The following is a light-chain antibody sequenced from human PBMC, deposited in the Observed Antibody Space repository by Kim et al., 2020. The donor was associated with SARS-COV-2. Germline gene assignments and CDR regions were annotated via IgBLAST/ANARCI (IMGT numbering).Light chain of an antibody. V-gene: IGKV3-15*01. J-gene: IGKJ3*01. Sequence: EIVMTQSPATLSVSPGERATLSCRASQSVSSNLAWYQQKPGQAPRLLISGASTRATGIPARFSGSGSGTEFTLTISSLQSEDFAIYYCQQYNKWPITFGPGTKVDIK. CDR2: GAS. CDR1: QSVSSN. CDR3: QQYNKWPIT.